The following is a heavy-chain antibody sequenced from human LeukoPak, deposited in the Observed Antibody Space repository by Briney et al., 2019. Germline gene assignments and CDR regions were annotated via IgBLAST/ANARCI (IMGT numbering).Heavy chain of an antibody. CDR3: ARLRGGSY. J-gene: IGHJ4*02. Sequence: GGSLRLSCGVSGITLSNYGMSWVRQAPGKGLEWVAGLSGSAGGTNYADSVKGRFTISRDNSKNTLFLQMDRLRAEDTAVYYCARLRGGSYWGRGTLVTVSS. V-gene: IGHV3-23*01. CDR1: GITLSNYG. D-gene: IGHD3-16*01. CDR2: LSGSAGGT.